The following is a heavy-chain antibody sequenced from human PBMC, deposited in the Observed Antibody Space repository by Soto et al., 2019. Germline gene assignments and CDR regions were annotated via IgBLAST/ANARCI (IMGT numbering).Heavy chain of an antibody. CDR3: AKVRADDSSTSCFDY. CDR1: GFTFSSYA. J-gene: IGHJ4*02. V-gene: IGHV3-23*01. CDR2: ISGSGGST. Sequence: GGSLRLSCAASGFTFSSYAMSWVRQAPGKGLEWVSAISGSGGSTYYADSVKGRFTISRDNSKNTLYLQMNSLRAGDTAVYYCAKVRADDSSTSCFDYWGQGTLVTVSS. D-gene: IGHD2-2*01.